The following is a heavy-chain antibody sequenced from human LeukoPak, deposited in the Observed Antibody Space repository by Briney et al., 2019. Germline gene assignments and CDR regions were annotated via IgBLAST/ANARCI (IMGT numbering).Heavy chain of an antibody. Sequence: ASATLSLTCTVSGGSISTYYWSWIRQPPGKGLEWIGYIYYSGGTNYNPSLKSWVTISLDTSKNQFSLKLSSVTAADTAVYYCAREQFTLSRDGYNYFDYWGQGTLVTVSS. CDR1: GGSISTYY. CDR2: IYYSGGT. CDR3: AREQFTLSRDGYNYFDY. V-gene: IGHV4-59*01. D-gene: IGHD5-24*01. J-gene: IGHJ4*02.